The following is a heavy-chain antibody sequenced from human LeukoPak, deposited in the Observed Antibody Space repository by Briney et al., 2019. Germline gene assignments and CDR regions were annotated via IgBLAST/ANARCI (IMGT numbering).Heavy chain of an antibody. D-gene: IGHD2-15*01. J-gene: IGHJ4*02. CDR3: ARLFYTGGSCYFDY. CDR1: GYSFTSYW. V-gene: IGHV5-51*01. Sequence: GESLKISCKGSGYSFTSYWIVWVRQMPGKGLEWMGIIYPGDSDTRYSPSFQGQVTISADKSISTAYLQWSSMKASDTDMYYCARLFYTGGSCYFDYWGQGTLVPVSS. CDR2: IYPGDSDT.